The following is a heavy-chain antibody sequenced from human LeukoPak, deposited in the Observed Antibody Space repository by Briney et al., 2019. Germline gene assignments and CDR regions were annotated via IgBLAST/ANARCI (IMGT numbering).Heavy chain of an antibody. D-gene: IGHD4-23*01. V-gene: IGHV3-53*01. CDR3: AREVTGGNPFDY. CDR2: IYNNGNT. J-gene: IGHJ4*02. Sequence: GGSLRLSCAASGFTVSSNYMSWVRQAPGKGLEWVSVIYNNGNTYYADSVKGRFTISKDNSKNTLYLQMNSLRAEDTAVYYCAREVTGGNPFDYWGQGTLVTVSS. CDR1: GFTVSSNY.